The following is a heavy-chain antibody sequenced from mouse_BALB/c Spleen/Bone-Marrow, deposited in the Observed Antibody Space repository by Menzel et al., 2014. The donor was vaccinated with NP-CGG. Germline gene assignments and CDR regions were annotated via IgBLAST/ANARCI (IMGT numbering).Heavy chain of an antibody. CDR1: GFTFSSYA. Sequence: EVKLMESGGGLVKPGGSLKLSCAASGFTFSSYAMSWVRQTPERRLEWVASISSGGSTYYPDSVKGRFTISRDNARNILYLQMSSLRSEDTAMYYCARWYYGSGFAYWGQGTLVTVFA. CDR2: ISSGGST. V-gene: IGHV5-6-5*01. CDR3: ARWYYGSGFAY. J-gene: IGHJ3*01. D-gene: IGHD1-1*01.